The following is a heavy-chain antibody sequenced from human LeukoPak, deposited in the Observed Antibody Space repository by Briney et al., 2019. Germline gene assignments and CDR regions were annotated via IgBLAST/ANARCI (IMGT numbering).Heavy chain of an antibody. CDR1: GFTFSSYG. CDR2: IWYDGSNK. CDR3: ARDGKYCSSTSCFNWFDP. D-gene: IGHD2-2*01. V-gene: IGHV3-33*01. J-gene: IGHJ5*02. Sequence: PGGSLRLSCAASGFTFSSYGMHWVRQAPGKGLEWVAVIWYDGSNKYYADSVKGRFTISRDNSKNTRNLQMNSLRAEDTAWYNVARDGKYCSSTSCFNWFDPWGQGTLVTGSS.